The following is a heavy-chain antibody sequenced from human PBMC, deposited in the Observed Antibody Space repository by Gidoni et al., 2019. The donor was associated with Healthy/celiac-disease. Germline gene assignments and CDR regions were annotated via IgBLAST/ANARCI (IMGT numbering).Heavy chain of an antibody. CDR2: ISGSGGST. J-gene: IGHJ6*02. CDR3: AKDPINTIFGVGNYYYYGMDV. D-gene: IGHD3-3*01. CDR1: GFTFSSYA. Sequence: EVQLLESGGGLVQPGGSLRLSCAASGFTFSSYAMSWVRQAPGQGLAWVSAISGSGGSTYYADSVKGRFTISRDNSKNTLYLQMNSLRAEDTAVYYCAKDPINTIFGVGNYYYYGMDVWGQGTTVTVSS. V-gene: IGHV3-23*01.